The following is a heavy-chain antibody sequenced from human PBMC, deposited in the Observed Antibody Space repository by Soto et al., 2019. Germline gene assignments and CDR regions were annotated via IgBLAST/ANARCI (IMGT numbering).Heavy chain of an antibody. CDR3: ARAPIPNWNYYGMDV. V-gene: IGHV4-31*03. CDR1: GGSVNSGGYH. CDR2: IYYSGST. D-gene: IGHD1-1*01. J-gene: IGHJ6*02. Sequence: LTCTVSGGSVNSGGYHWSWIRQHPGKGLEWIGDIYYSGSTYYNPSLKSRVTISIDTSTNHFSLHLSALTAADTAVYYCARAPIPNWNYYGMDVWGHGTTVTVSS.